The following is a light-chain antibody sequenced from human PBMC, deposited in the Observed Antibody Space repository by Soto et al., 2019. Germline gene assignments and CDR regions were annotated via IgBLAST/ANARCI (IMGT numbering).Light chain of an antibody. CDR3: MQGTRWMWA. J-gene: IGKJ1*01. CDR2: KVS. Sequence: DVVLTQSPLSLPVALGQPASISCRSSHSLVFSDGNIYLNWFQQRPGQSPRRLIYKVSNRDSGVPDRFSGSGSGTDFTLKISRVEAEDVGVYYCMQGTRWMWAFGQG. V-gene: IGKV2-30*01. CDR1: HSLVFSDGNIY.